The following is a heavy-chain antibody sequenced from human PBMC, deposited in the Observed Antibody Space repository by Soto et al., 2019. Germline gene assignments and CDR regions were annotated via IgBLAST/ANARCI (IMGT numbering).Heavy chain of an antibody. J-gene: IGHJ5*02. CDR2: INADDGNT. D-gene: IGHD5-18*01. CDR3: AREARRRYTYGYNWFDP. V-gene: IGHV1-3*05. Sequence: QVQLVQSRAEEKKPGASVRVSCKASGYTFTRFSIHWVRQAPGQRLEWIGWINADDGNTKYSQDFQGRVTITRDTSASTDYMELNSLTSDDTAVYYCAREARRRYTYGYNWFDPWGQGTLVTVSS. CDR1: GYTFTRFS.